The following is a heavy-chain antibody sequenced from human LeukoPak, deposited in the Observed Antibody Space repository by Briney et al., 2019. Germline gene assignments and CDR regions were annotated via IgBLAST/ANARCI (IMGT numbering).Heavy chain of an antibody. V-gene: IGHV1-18*01. CDR3: ARTSSSWHNWFDP. CDR2: ISAYNGNT. J-gene: IGHJ5*02. D-gene: IGHD6-13*01. CDR1: GYTFTSYG. Sequence: EASVTVSCKASGYTFTSYGISWVRQAPGQGLEWMGWISAYNGNTNYAQKLQGRVTMTTDTSTSTAYMELRSLRSDDTAVYYCARTSSSWHNWFDPWGQGTLVTVSS.